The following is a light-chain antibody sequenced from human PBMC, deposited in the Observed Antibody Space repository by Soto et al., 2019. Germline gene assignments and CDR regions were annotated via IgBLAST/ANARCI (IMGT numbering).Light chain of an antibody. V-gene: IGKV1-5*03. CDR3: QQYSSDWT. Sequence: DIQMTQSPSTLSASVGDRVTITCRASQSISSWLAWYQQKPGKAPKLLIYKASSLESGVPSRFSGSGSGTEFTLTISSLQSDDFADYYCQQYSSDWTFGQGTKVEIK. CDR1: QSISSW. J-gene: IGKJ1*01. CDR2: KAS.